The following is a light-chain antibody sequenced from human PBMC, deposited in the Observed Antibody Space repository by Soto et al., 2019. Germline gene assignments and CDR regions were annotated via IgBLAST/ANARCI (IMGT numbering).Light chain of an antibody. V-gene: IGLV1-40*01. CDR3: QAYDYSLTASV. CDR2: GNR. CDR1: SSNLGAGYD. J-gene: IGLJ3*02. Sequence: QSVLTQPPSVSGAPGQRVTLSCTGNSSNLGAGYDVHWYKQVPGAAPKLVIFGNRNRPSGVPERFSGSKSGTSASLAITGLQAEDEDDYYCQAYDYSLTASVFGGGTKVTVL.